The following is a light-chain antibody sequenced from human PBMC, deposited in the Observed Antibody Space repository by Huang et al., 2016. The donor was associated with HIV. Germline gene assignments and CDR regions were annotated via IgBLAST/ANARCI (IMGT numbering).Light chain of an antibody. CDR1: QSLVHDNGYSY. CDR3: MQSLQSLT. CDR2: MAS. V-gene: IGKV2-28*01. J-gene: IGKJ4*01. Sequence: DIVMTQSPLSLPVTPGEPASISCRSSQSLVHDNGYSYLDWYLQKPGQSPQVRSYMASVRAPGIPDRFSGGGSGTNFTLEINRVDAEDVGTYYCMQSLQSLTFGGGTRLEIK.